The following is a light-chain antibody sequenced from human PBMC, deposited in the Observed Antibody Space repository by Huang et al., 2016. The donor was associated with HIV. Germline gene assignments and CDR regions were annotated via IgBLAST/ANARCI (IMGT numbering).Light chain of an antibody. J-gene: IGKJ3*01. CDR3: QQYGGSPLFT. Sequence: DIVLTQSPDTLSLSPGERATLSCRASHSVSSNFLAWYQQKPGQSPRLLIYGAARRATCIPDRFSGSGSGTDFTLTITRLEPEDFAVYYCQQYGGSPLFTFGPGTKVDIK. CDR1: HSVSSNF. CDR2: GAA. V-gene: IGKV3-20*01.